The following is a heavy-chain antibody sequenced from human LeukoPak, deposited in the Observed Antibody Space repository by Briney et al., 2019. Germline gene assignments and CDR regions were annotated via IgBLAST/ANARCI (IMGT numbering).Heavy chain of an antibody. V-gene: IGHV3-30*02. CDR2: IRYDGSNK. Sequence: GGFLRLSCAASGCTFSSYGMHWVRQAPGKGLEGVAFIRYDGSNKYYADSVKGRFTISRDNSKNTLYLKMNRLRAEDTAVYYCAKWGLLPGYSSLGDWLDPWGQGTLVTVSS. D-gene: IGHD6-19*01. CDR1: GCTFSSYG. CDR3: AKWGLLPGYSSLGDWLDP. J-gene: IGHJ5*02.